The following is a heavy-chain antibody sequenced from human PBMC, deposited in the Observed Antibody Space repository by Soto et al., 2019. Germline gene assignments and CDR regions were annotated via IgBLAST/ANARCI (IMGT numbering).Heavy chain of an antibody. CDR3: TRGHCSGGSCFSFDY. D-gene: IGHD2-15*01. J-gene: IGHJ4*02. V-gene: IGHV3-13*04. CDR2: IGTSGDT. Sequence: EVQLVESGGGLVQPGGSLRLSCAASGFTFSSYDMHWVRQATGKGLEWVSSIGTSGDTYYPGSVKGRFTISREDAKKSGYLQMSSLRAGDTAVYYCTRGHCSGGSCFSFDYWGQGTLVTVSS. CDR1: GFTFSSYD.